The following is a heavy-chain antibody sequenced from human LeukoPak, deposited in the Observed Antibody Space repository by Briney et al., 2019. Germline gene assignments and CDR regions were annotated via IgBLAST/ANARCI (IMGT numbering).Heavy chain of an antibody. CDR1: GGSISSYY. Sequence: PSETLSLTCTVSGGSISSYYWSWIRQPAGKGLEWIGRIYTSGSTNYNPSLKSRVTMSVDTSKNQFSLKLSSVTAADTAVYYCARSDSSWSAEYFQHWGQGTLVTVSS. CDR3: ARSDSSWSAEYFQH. CDR2: IYTSGST. J-gene: IGHJ1*01. D-gene: IGHD6-13*01. V-gene: IGHV4-4*07.